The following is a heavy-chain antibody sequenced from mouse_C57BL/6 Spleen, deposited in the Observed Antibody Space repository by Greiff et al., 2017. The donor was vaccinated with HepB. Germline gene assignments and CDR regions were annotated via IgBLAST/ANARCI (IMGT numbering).Heavy chain of an antibody. CDR3: ARRYYYGSSSWYFDV. CDR1: GYTFTTYP. D-gene: IGHD1-1*01. V-gene: IGHV1-47*01. Sequence: QVQLQQSGAELVKPGASVKMSCKASGYTFTTYPIEWMKQNHGKSLEWIGNFHPYNDDTKYNEKFKGKATLTVEKSSSTVYLELSRLTSDDSAVYYCARRYYYGSSSWYFDVWGTGTTVTVSS. J-gene: IGHJ1*03. CDR2: FHPYNDDT.